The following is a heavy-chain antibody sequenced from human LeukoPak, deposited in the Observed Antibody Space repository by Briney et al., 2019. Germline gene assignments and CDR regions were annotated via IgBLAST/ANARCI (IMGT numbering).Heavy chain of an antibody. CDR3: ARHFRVLTTAIPFDY. V-gene: IGHV4-39*01. J-gene: IGHJ4*02. Sequence: PSETLSLTCTVSGYSIGGSNYYWGWVRQPPGKGLEWIGSIFYTGNIYYKSSLKSRVTVSVDTSRNQFFLNLNSVTAADTAVYYCARHFRVLTTAIPFDYWGQGTLVTVSS. CDR1: GYSIGGSNYY. D-gene: IGHD2-21*02. CDR2: IFYTGNI.